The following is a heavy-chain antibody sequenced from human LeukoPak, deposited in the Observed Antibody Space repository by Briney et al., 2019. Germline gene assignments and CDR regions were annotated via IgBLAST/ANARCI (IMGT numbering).Heavy chain of an antibody. CDR3: ARGRSWLFDY. D-gene: IGHD6-13*01. J-gene: IGHJ4*02. V-gene: IGHV4-30-4*02. Sequence: SETLSLTCTVSNDSISSGDYYWNWIRQPPGKGLEWIGYIFHRGGTSYNPSLKSRILFSVDTSQNQFSLKLNSVTAADTAVYYCARGRSWLFDYWGQGTLVTVSS. CDR2: IFHRGGT. CDR1: NDSISSGDYY.